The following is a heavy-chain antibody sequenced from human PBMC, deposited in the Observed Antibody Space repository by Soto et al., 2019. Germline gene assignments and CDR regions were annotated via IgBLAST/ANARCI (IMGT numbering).Heavy chain of an antibody. CDR3: ARTEGITGRTGLDY. D-gene: IGHD1-20*01. J-gene: IGHJ4*02. CDR2: IYYSGST. Sequence: PSETLSLTCAVSGYSISSSNWWGWIRQPPGKGLEWIGYIYYSGSTYYNPSLKSRVTMSVDTSKNQFSLKLSSVTAVDTAVYYCARTEGITGRTGLDYWGQGTLVTVSS. CDR1: GYSISSSNW. V-gene: IGHV4-28*01.